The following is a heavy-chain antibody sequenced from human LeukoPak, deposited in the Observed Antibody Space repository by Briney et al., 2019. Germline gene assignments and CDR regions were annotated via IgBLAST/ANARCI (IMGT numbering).Heavy chain of an antibody. V-gene: IGHV6-1*01. CDR2: TYYRSKLYN. Sequence: SQTLSLTCAISGDSVSSNSAAWNWIRQSPSRGLECLGRTYYRSKLYNDYAVSVKSRIANDPDTSKNQFSLQLNSVTPEDTAVYYCAREKEQGLAYDAFDIWGQGTMVTVSS. CDR3: AREKEQGLAYDAFDI. CDR1: GDSVSSNSAA. J-gene: IGHJ3*02. D-gene: IGHD6-19*01.